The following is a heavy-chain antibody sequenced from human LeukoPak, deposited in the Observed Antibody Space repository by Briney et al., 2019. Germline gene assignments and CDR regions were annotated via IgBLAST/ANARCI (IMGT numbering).Heavy chain of an antibody. Sequence: SETLSLTCTVSGGSVTSNNYYWGWIRQSPGKGLEWIGNIYYSGHTDYNPPLKSRVTISVDTSKNQFSLHLSSVTAADTAVYYCARLYSTGGYYGMDVWGQGATVTVSS. CDR1: GGSVTSNNYY. D-gene: IGHD2-21*01. CDR3: ARLYSTGGYYGMDV. J-gene: IGHJ6*02. CDR2: IYYSGHT. V-gene: IGHV4-39*01.